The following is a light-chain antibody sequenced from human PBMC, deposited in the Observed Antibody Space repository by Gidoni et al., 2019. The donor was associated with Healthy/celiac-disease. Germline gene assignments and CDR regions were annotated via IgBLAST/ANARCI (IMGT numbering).Light chain of an antibody. Sequence: GSLGERATINCKSSQSVLYSSNNKNYLAWYQQKPGQPPKLLIYWASTRESGVPDRFSGSGSGTDFTLTISSLQAEDVAVYYCQQYYSTPITFGQXTRLEIK. J-gene: IGKJ5*01. CDR3: QQYYSTPIT. V-gene: IGKV4-1*01. CDR2: WAS. CDR1: QSVLYSSNNKNY.